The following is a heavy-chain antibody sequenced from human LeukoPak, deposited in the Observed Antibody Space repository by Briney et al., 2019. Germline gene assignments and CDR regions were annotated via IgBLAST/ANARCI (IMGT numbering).Heavy chain of an antibody. CDR3: ARGSPSNYFAFDI. V-gene: IGHV3-21*01. CDR1: GFTFSSYG. D-gene: IGHD4-11*01. J-gene: IGHJ3*02. CDR2: ISSSSSYI. Sequence: GGSLRLSCAASGFTFSSYGMNWVRQAPGKGLEWVSSISSSSSYIYYADSVKGRFTISRDNAKNSLYLQMNSLRAEDTAVYYCARGSPSNYFAFDIWGQGTMVTVSS.